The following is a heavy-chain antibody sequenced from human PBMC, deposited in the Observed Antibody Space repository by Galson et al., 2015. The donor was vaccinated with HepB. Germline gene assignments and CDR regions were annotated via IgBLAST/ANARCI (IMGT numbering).Heavy chain of an antibody. CDR1: GFTFSSYS. D-gene: IGHD3-22*01. Sequence: SLRLSCAASGFTFSSYSMNWVRQAPGKGLEWVSDISSSSSTIHYAGSVKGRFIISRDNAKKSMYLQMNSLRVEDTAVYYCAREYYDRSGYYVRMFDYWGQGTLVTVSS. CDR2: ISSSSSTI. V-gene: IGHV3-48*04. J-gene: IGHJ4*02. CDR3: AREYYDRSGYYVRMFDY.